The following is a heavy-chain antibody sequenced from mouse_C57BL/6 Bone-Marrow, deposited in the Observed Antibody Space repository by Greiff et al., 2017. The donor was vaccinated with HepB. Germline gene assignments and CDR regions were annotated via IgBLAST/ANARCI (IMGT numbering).Heavy chain of an antibody. Sequence: EVKLVESGGGLVKPGGSLKLSCAASGFTFSDYGMHWVRQAPEKGLEWVAYISSGSSTIYYADTVKGRFTISRDNAKNTLFLQMTSLRSEDTAMYYCARTMITKRYYAMDYWGQGTSVTVSS. CDR3: ARTMITKRYYAMDY. D-gene: IGHD2-4*01. CDR2: ISSGSSTI. J-gene: IGHJ4*01. CDR1: GFTFSDYG. V-gene: IGHV5-17*01.